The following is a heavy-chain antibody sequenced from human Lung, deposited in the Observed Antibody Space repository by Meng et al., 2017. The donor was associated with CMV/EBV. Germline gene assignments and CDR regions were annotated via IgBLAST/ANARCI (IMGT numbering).Heavy chain of an antibody. Sequence: ESLKISXEGSGFTFSRNTMSWVRQAPGKGLEWVSTIVGGGGKTYYADFAKGRFTFSTDKSKTTLFLQMNSLRAEDTAIYDCAKSSISLKVGRSYDWGQGTLVTVSS. J-gene: IGHJ4*02. CDR2: IVGGGGKT. V-gene: IGHV3-23*01. D-gene: IGHD6-6*01. CDR1: GFTFSRNT. CDR3: AKSSISLKVGRSYD.